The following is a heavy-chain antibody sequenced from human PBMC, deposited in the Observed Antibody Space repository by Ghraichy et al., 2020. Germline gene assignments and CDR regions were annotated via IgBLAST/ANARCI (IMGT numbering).Heavy chain of an antibody. V-gene: IGHV4-39*01. J-gene: IGHJ4*02. CDR3: ASSPRATQLWQNYYFDY. CDR1: GGSIISSSYY. CDR2: IYYSGST. Sequence: SETLSLTCTVSGGSIISSSYYWGWIRQPPGKGLEWIGRIYYSGSTHYNPSLKSRVTIFVDTSKNQFSLKLSSVTAADTAVYYCASSPRATQLWQNYYFDYWGQGILVTVSS. D-gene: IGHD5-18*01.